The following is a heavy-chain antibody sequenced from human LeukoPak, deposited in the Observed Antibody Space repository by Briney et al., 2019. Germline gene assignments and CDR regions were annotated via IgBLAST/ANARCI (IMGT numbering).Heavy chain of an antibody. CDR3: ARATTQLLRYVDY. Sequence: SQTLSLTCAISGDSFSSNSAAWDWIRQSPSRGLEWLGRTYYRSKWYCDYALSVKSRITINPDTSNNQFSLQLNSVTPEDTAVYYCARATTQLLRYVDYWGQGTLVTVSS. D-gene: IGHD1-26*01. CDR2: TYYRSKWYC. CDR1: GDSFSSNSAA. V-gene: IGHV6-1*01. J-gene: IGHJ4*02.